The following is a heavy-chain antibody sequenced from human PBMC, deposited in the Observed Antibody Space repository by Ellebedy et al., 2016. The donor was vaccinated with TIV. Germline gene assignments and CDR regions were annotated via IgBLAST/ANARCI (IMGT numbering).Heavy chain of an antibody. J-gene: IGHJ3*02. CDR1: GAAVSSPY. V-gene: IGHV4-59*02. CDR2: IYNTGRT. D-gene: IGHD3-10*01. CDR3: ARERGSGNHDAFET. Sequence: SETLSLTCAVSGAAVSSPYWSWIRQPPGGGLEWIGYIYNTGRTSYNPSLKSRVSISVDTSKNQFSLKLTSVSAADTAVYYCARERGSGNHDAFETWGQGTMVTVSS.